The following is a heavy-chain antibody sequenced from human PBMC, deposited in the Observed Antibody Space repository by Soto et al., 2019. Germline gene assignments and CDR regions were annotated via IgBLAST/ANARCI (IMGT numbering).Heavy chain of an antibody. CDR3: AREMASGYSRTWFDP. V-gene: IGHV1-69*06. CDR1: GGIGSNYA. D-gene: IGHD2-15*01. CDR2: IVPKFGTA. J-gene: IGHJ5*02. Sequence: QEHLVQSGAEVKKPGSSVKVSCRASGGIGSNYAISWVRQAPGQGLEWMGGIVPKFGTANYAQSFKGRVTIPVDKSTNSAYMELSSLRSQDTAIYYCAREMASGYSRTWFDPWGQGTLVTVSS.